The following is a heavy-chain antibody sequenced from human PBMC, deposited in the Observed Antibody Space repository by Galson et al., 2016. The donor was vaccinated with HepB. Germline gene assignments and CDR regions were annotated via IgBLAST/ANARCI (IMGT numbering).Heavy chain of an antibody. D-gene: IGHD2-15*01. CDR1: GDSVSSNSAT. Sequence: CAISGDSVSSNSATWNWIRQSPSRGLEWLGRTYYRSKWYHDYAVSVKSRATINPDTSNNQSPLQLNSVTPEDTAVYYCARVKWQLRIDYYSYYMDVWGKGTTVTVSS. J-gene: IGHJ6*03. V-gene: IGHV6-1*01. CDR3: ARVKWQLRIDYYSYYMDV. CDR2: TYYRSKWYH.